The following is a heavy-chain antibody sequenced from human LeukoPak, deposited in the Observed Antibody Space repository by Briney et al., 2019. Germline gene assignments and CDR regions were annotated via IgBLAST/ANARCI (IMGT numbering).Heavy chain of an antibody. V-gene: IGHV3-21*01. CDR1: GFTFSSYS. D-gene: IGHD2-15*01. CDR3: ARGGRYCSGGSCSSSFDY. J-gene: IGHJ4*02. CDR2: ISSSSYI. Sequence: GGSLRLSCAASGFTFSSYSMNWVRQAPGKGLEWVSSISSSSYIYYADSLKARFPISRDNAKNSLYLQMNSLRAEDTAVYYCARGGRYCSGGSCSSSFDYWGQGTLVTVSS.